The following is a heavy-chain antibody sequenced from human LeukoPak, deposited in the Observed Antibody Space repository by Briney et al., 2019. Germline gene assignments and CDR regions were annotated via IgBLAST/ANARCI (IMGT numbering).Heavy chain of an antibody. CDR2: ISGDGGIT. CDR3: AGAYYDSWSGYYTNYYYYRGV. J-gene: IGHJ6*03. V-gene: IGHV3-23*01. CDR1: GFTFSTYA. Sequence: PGGSLRLSCAGSGFTFSTYAMNWVRQAPGKGLEWVSAISGDGGITYYADSAKGRFTISRDNSKDTLFLQMNSLRVEDTAVYYCAGAYYDSWSGYYTNYYYYRGVWAKGTPVTVSS. D-gene: IGHD3-3*01.